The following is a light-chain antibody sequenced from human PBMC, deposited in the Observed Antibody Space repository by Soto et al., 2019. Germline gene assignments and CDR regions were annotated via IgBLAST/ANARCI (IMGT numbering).Light chain of an antibody. J-gene: IGKJ1*01. CDR3: QQCGSSPWT. V-gene: IGKV3-20*01. CDR2: GAS. CDR1: QSVSSSY. Sequence: IVLTQSPGTLSLSPGERATLSCRASQSVSSSYLAWYQHKPGQAPRLLIYGASSRATGIPDRFSGSGSGTDFTLTISRLEPEDFAVYYCQQCGSSPWTFGQGTKVEIK.